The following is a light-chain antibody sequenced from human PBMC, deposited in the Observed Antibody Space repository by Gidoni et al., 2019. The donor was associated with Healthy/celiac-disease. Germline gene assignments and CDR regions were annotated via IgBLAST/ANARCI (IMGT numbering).Light chain of an antibody. CDR3: RQNYGTPMCT. Sequence: DIQKTHSPSSLSASVGDRVTITCRASQSISSSLYWYQQKTGRAPKILIYAASSLRSGVPSRFSGSGSGADFTLTISSLQPEDFAAFYCRQNYGTPMCTFGQGTKLEIK. V-gene: IGKV1-39*01. CDR2: AAS. J-gene: IGKJ2*02. CDR1: QSISSS.